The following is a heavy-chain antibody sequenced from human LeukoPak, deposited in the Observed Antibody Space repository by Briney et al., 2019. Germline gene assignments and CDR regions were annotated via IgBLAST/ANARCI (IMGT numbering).Heavy chain of an antibody. J-gene: IGHJ6*02. D-gene: IGHD2-2*01. CDR1: GGSFSGYY. CDR3: ARAPPYCSSTSCYGYYYYGMDV. Sequence: SETLSLTCAVYGGSFSGYYWSWIRQPPGKGLEWIGEINHSGSTNYNPSLKSRVTISVDTSKIQFSLKLSSVTAADTAVYYCARAPPYCSSTSCYGYYYYGMDVWGQGTTVTVSS. V-gene: IGHV4-34*01. CDR2: INHSGST.